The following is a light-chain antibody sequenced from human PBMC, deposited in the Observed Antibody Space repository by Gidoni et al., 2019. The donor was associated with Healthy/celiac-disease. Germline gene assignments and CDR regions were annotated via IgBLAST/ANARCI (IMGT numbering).Light chain of an antibody. CDR1: SSNIGSNY. J-gene: IGLJ2*01. CDR2: RHN. V-gene: IGLV1-47*01. CDR3: AAWDDSLSGVV. Sequence: QSVLTQPPSASGTPRQRVTISCSGSSSNIGSNYVYWYQQLPGTAPKLLIYRHNQRPSGVPDRFSGSKSGTSASLAISGLRSEDEADYYCAAWDDSLSGVVFGGGTKLTVL.